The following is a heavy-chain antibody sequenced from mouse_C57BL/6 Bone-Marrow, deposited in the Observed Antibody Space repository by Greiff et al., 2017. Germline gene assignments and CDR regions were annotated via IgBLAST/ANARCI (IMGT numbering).Heavy chain of an antibody. D-gene: IGHD1-1*01. Sequence: QVQLQQPGAELVMPGASVKLSCKASGYTFTSYWMHWVKQRPGQGLEWIGEIDPSDSYTNYNQKFKGKSTLTVDKSSSTAYMQLSSLTSEDSAVYYCARWDYYGSRGDYWGQGTTLTVSS. CDR3: ARWDYYGSRGDY. J-gene: IGHJ2*01. V-gene: IGHV1-69*01. CDR2: IDPSDSYT. CDR1: GYTFTSYW.